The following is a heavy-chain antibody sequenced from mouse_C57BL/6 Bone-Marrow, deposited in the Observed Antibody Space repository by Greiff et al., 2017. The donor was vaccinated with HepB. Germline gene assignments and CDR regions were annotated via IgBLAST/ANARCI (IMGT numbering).Heavy chain of an antibody. Sequence: VQLQQSGAELARPGASVKLSCKASGYTFTSYGISWVKQRTGQGLEWIGEIYPRSGNTYYNEKFKGKATLTADKSPSTAYMELRSLTSEDSAVYFCAIPPYGSSSWFAYWGQGTLVTVSA. CDR1: GYTFTSYG. J-gene: IGHJ3*01. CDR3: AIPPYGSSSWFAY. D-gene: IGHD1-1*01. CDR2: IYPRSGNT. V-gene: IGHV1-81*01.